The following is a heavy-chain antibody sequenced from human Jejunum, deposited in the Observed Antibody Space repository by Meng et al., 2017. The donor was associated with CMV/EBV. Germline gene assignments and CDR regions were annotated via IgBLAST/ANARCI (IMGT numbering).Heavy chain of an antibody. J-gene: IGHJ4*02. CDR3: ARATYTSSCSESGFEY. CDR1: YSVSYFD. V-gene: IGHV1-46*01. D-gene: IGHD3-22*01. Sequence: YSVSYFDIQWVRQAQGQRPEWMVNTNPAGGSTTYAQQCRGTVAVTRDTSTAKVYLTLRDPQSVDTSIYYCARATYTSSCSESGFEYWGQGTLVTVSS. CDR2: TNPAGGST.